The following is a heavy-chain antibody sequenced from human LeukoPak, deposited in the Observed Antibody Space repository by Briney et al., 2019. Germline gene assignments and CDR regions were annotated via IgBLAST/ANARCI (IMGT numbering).Heavy chain of an antibody. CDR2: ITSGDFV. CDR3: PRGGFKMLRGVIIPSNSYYYYMDI. CDR1: GFTFSAYS. V-gene: IGHV3-21*01. D-gene: IGHD3-10*01. Sequence: NPGGSLRLSCAVSGFTFSAYSMNWVRQAPGKGLEWVSSITSGDFVYFADSLKGRFSIARDNANSSLCLQMNSPRAEDTAVYYGPRGGFKMLRGVIIPSNSYYYYMDIWGKGTTVTVSS. J-gene: IGHJ6*03.